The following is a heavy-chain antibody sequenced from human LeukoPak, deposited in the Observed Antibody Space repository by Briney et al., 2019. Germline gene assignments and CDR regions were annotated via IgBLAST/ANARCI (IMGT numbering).Heavy chain of an antibody. Sequence: PSETLSLPCTVSGGSISSSSYYWGWIRQPPGKGLEWIGSIYYSGSTYYNPSLKSRVTISVDTSKNQFSLKLSSVTAADTAVYYCARWFGEEWYYYYYMDVWGKGTTVTVSS. CDR3: ARWFGEEWYYYYYMDV. CDR2: IYYSGST. D-gene: IGHD3-10*01. CDR1: GGSISSSSYY. V-gene: IGHV4-39*01. J-gene: IGHJ6*03.